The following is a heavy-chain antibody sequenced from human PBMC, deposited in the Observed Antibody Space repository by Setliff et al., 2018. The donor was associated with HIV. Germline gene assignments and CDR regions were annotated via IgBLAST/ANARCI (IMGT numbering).Heavy chain of an antibody. V-gene: IGHV1-2*06. Sequence: ASVKVSCKASGYTFTGYYVHWVRQAPGQGLEWVGRINPNSGDTNYAQKFQGRVTMTRDTSISTAYMELSRLRSDDTAVYYCARDLRDGFEEWFSTLDDGMDVWGQGTTVTVSS. J-gene: IGHJ6*02. D-gene: IGHD3-3*01. CDR2: INPNSGDT. CDR1: GYTFTGYY. CDR3: ARDLRDGFEEWFSTLDDGMDV.